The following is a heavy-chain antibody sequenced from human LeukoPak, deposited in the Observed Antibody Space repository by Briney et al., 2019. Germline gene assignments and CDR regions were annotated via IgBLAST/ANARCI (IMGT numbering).Heavy chain of an antibody. CDR3: ATELLVPPGGFDY. V-gene: IGHV4-34*01. J-gene: IGHJ4*02. CDR2: INHSGST. CDR1: GGSFSGYY. D-gene: IGHD1-26*01. Sequence: PSETLSLTCAVYGGSFSGYYWSWIRQPPGKGLEWIGEINHSGSTNYNPSLKSRVTISVDTSKNQFSLKLSSVTAADTAVYYCATELLVPPGGFDYWGQGILVTVSS.